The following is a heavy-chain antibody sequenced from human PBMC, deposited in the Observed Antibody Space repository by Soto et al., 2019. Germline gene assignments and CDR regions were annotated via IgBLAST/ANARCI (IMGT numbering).Heavy chain of an antibody. CDR3: AREGLVLVPTTVNSDYYYYAMDV. CDR1: GATFSTYT. D-gene: IGHD2-2*01. J-gene: IGHJ6*02. Sequence: QVQLVQSGAEVKKPGSSVTVSCKASGATFSTYTITWMRQAPGQGLEWMGGIIPRSATSNSAQKFQGRVTITADAYTNTAYMELSSLRSEDTAVYYCAREGLVLVPTTVNSDYYYYAMDVWGQGTTVTVSS. CDR2: IIPRSATS. V-gene: IGHV1-69*12.